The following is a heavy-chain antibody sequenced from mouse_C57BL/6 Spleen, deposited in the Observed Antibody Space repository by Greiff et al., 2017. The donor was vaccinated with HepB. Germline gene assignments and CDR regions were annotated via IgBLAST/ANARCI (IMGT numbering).Heavy chain of an antibody. J-gene: IGHJ2*01. CDR2: IDPSDSET. V-gene: IGHV1-52*01. CDR3: ARERVYSNYHYFDY. Sequence: QVQLQQPGAELVRPGSSVKLSCKASGYTFTSYWMHWVKQRPIQGLEWIGNIDPSDSETHYNQKFKDKATLTVDKSSSTAYMQLSSLTSEDSAVYYCARERVYSNYHYFDYWGQGTTLTVSS. D-gene: IGHD2-5*01. CDR1: GYTFTSYW.